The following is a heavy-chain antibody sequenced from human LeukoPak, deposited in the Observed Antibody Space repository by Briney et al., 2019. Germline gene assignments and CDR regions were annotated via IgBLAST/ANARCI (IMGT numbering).Heavy chain of an antibody. J-gene: IGHJ4*02. Sequence: PGGSLRLSCAASGFTFDDYTMHWVRQAPGKGLEWVSLISWDGGSAYYADSVKGRFTISRDNSKNSLYLQMNSLRTEDTALYYCAKPRGKRWLQLPIDYWGQGTLVTVSS. CDR2: ISWDGGSA. D-gene: IGHD5-24*01. V-gene: IGHV3-43*01. CDR3: AKPRGKRWLQLPIDY. CDR1: GFTFDDYT.